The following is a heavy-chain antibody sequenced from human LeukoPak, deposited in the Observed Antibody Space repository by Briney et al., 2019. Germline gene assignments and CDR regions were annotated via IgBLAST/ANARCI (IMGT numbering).Heavy chain of an antibody. V-gene: IGHV4-34*01. J-gene: IGHJ3*02. CDR1: GGSFSGYY. D-gene: IGHD3-10*01. CDR2: INHSGST. CDR3: ARKSLYYYGSGKAFDI. Sequence: PSETLSLTCAVYGGSFSGYYWSWIRQPPGKGLEWIGEINHSGSTNYNPSLKSRVTISVDTSKNQFSLKLSSVTAADTAVYYCARKSLYYYGSGKAFDIWGQGTMVTVSS.